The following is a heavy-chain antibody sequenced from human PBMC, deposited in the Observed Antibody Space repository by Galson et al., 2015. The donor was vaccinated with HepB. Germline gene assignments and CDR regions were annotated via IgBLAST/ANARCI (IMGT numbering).Heavy chain of an antibody. CDR2: IYNSENT. CDR1: GGSMSSYY. CDR3: ARDTDYSEHWYFHL. Sequence: TLSLTCTVSGGSMSSYYWTWIRQPPGKGLEWIGYIYNSENTYYNPSLKSRVTISVDTSKNQFSLKLSSVTAADTAVYYCARDTDYSEHWYFHLWGRGTLVTVSS. J-gene: IGHJ2*01. V-gene: IGHV4-59*01. D-gene: IGHD4-11*01.